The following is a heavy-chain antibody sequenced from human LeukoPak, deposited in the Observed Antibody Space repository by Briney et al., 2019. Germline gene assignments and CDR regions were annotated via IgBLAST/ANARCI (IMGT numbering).Heavy chain of an antibody. D-gene: IGHD6-19*01. V-gene: IGHV3-30*04. CDR1: GFTFTSYA. CDR3: VRGRDTSGWLY. J-gene: IGHJ4*02. CDR2: ISHDDKNR. Sequence: PGRSLRLSCAASGFTFTSYAFHWVRQAPGKGLEWVTVISHDDKNRYYADSVKGRFTISRDNSKNTVYLQMNSLRVEDTAVYFCVRGRDTSGWLYWGQGTLVTVSS.